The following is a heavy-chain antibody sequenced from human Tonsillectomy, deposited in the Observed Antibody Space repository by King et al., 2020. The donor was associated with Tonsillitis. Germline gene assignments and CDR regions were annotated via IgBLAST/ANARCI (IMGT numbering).Heavy chain of an antibody. D-gene: IGHD3-22*01. CDR3: ALGGNYYDCGGYRIRRGDWSMDV. Sequence: QLVQSGAEVKKPGSSVKVSCKASGGTFSSYAISWVRQAPGQGLEWMGRIIPILGIANYAQKFQGRVTITTDKYTSTAYMELSSLRSEDAAVYYCALGGNYYDCGGYRIRRGDWSMDVWGQGTPVTVSS. CDR1: GGTFSSYA. CDR2: IIPILGIA. V-gene: IGHV1-69*04. J-gene: IGHJ6*02.